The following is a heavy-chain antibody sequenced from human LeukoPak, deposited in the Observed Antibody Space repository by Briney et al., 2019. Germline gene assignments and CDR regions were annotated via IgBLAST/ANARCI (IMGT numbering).Heavy chain of an antibody. V-gene: IGHV3-74*01. CDR2: INSDGSST. D-gene: IGHD6-19*01. CDR1: GFTFSSYW. Sequence: PGGSLRLSCAAFGFTFSSYWMHWVRQAPGKGLVWVSRINSDGSSTSYADSVKGRFTISRDNAKNTLYLQMNSLRAEDTAVYYCAGAPRYSSGWYFDYWGQGTLVTVSS. CDR3: AGAPRYSSGWYFDY. J-gene: IGHJ4*02.